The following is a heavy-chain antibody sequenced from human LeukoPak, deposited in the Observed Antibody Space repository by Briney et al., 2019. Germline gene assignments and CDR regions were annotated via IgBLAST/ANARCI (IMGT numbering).Heavy chain of an antibody. J-gene: IGHJ4*02. CDR3: ALLPSPVLRYFDLLPFDFDS. CDR1: GYTFTNYA. D-gene: IGHD3-9*01. V-gene: IGHV7-4-1*02. Sequence: ASVKVSCKASGYTFTNYAINWVRQAPGQGLEWMGWINTNTGNPTYAQGFTGRFVFSLDTSVSTAYLQISSLNAEESAVYYCALLPSPVLRYFDLLPFDFDSWRQGTLVTVSS. CDR2: INTNTGNP.